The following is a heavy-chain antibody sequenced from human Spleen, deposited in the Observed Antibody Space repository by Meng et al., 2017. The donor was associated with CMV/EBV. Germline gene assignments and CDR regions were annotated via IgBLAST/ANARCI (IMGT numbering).Heavy chain of an antibody. CDR3: ARGPPYSSSSFFDY. CDR1: GFTFSNYW. D-gene: IGHD6-6*01. CDR2: INSDGSGT. Sequence: GESLKISCAASGFTFSNYWMHWVRQAPGKGLVWVSRINSDGSGTSYADSVKGRFTTSRDNAKNTLFLQMNSLRAEDTAVYYCARGPPYSSSSFFDYWGQGTLVTVSS. J-gene: IGHJ4*02. V-gene: IGHV3-74*01.